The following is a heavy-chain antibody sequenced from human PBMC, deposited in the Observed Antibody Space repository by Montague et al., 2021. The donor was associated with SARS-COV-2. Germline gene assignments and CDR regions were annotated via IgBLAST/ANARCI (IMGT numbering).Heavy chain of an antibody. D-gene: IGHD6-19*01. Sequence: SETLSLTCAVYGGSFSNYYWTWIRQSLGKRLEWIGEINHTGSTTYNLYPTRRVTISVDTSKNQFYLKLTSVTVADTALYYYSRPFRMGMAGMPLLTWGQGTLVTVSS. CDR3: SRPFRMGMAGMPLLT. J-gene: IGHJ5*02. V-gene: IGHV4-34*10. CDR2: INHTGST. CDR1: GGSFSNYY.